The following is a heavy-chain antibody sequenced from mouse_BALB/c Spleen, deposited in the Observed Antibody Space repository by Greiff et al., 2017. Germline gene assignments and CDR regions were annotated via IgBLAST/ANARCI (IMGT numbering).Heavy chain of an antibody. CDR1: GFTFSSYA. V-gene: IGHV5-6-5*01. CDR3: ARGLYDYDWFAY. CDR2: ISSGGST. D-gene: IGHD2-4*01. J-gene: IGHJ3*01. Sequence: EVKLVESGGGLVKPGGSLKLSCAASGFTFSSYAMSWVRQTPEKRLEWVASISSGGSTYYPDSVKGRFAISRVNARNILYLQMSSLRTEDTAMDYCARGLYDYDWFAYWGQGTLVTVSA.